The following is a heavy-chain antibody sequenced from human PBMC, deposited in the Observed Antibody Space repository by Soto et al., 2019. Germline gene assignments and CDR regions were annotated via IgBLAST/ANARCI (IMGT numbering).Heavy chain of an antibody. J-gene: IGHJ4*02. CDR1: GFTLSSYW. Sequence: EVQLVESGGGLVQPGGSLRLSCAASGFTLSSYWMHWVRQAPGKGLVWVSRINYDGSTTSYADSVKGHFTISRDNAKNTLYLQMNSLTAEDTAVYYCGRVARGAWGVFDCWGQGTLVTVSS. CDR2: INYDGSTT. V-gene: IGHV3-74*01. D-gene: IGHD3-10*01. CDR3: GRVARGAWGVFDC.